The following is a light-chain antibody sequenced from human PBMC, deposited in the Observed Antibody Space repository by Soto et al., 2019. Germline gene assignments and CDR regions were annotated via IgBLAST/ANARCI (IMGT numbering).Light chain of an antibody. CDR3: SSYTRSSTLV. V-gene: IGLV2-14*01. J-gene: IGLJ2*01. CDR1: SSDIGGYDY. CDR2: EVT. Sequence: QSALTQPASVSGSPGQSITISCSGASSDIGGYDYVSWYQQHPGKAPKLMIYEVTHRPSGVSNRFSASKSGNTASLTISGLQTEDEAYYYCSSYTRSSTLVFGGGTKVTVL.